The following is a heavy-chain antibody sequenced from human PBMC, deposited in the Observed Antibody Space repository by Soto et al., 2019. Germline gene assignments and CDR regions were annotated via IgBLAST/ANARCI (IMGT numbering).Heavy chain of an antibody. CDR2: IRSKANSYAT. J-gene: IGHJ6*02. V-gene: IGHV3-73*02. CDR3: TRPSEVLWFGEFGGMDV. Sequence: EVQLVESGGGLVQPGGSLKLSCAASGFTFSGSAMHWVRQASGKGLEWVGRIRSKANSYATAYAASVKGRFTISRDDSKNTAYLQMNSLKTEDTAVYYCTRPSEVLWFGEFGGMDVWGQGTTVTVSS. CDR1: GFTFSGSA. D-gene: IGHD3-10*01.